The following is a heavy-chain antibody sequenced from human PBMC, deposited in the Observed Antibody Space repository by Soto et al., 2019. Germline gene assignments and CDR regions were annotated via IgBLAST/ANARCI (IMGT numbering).Heavy chain of an antibody. CDR1: GGSISSGGYY. Sequence: SETLSLTCTVSGGSISSGGYYWSWIRQHPGKGLEWIGYIYYSGSTYYNPSLKSRVTISVDTSKNQFSLKLSSVTAADTAVYYCARGDFWSGYYIINNWFDPWGQGTLVTVSS. V-gene: IGHV4-31*03. D-gene: IGHD3-3*01. CDR3: ARGDFWSGYYIINNWFDP. J-gene: IGHJ5*02. CDR2: IYYSGST.